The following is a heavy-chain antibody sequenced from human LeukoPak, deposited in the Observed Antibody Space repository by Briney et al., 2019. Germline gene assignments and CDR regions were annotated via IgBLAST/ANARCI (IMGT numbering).Heavy chain of an antibody. J-gene: IGHJ3*02. CDR2: INHSGST. D-gene: IGHD3-9*01. Sequence: SETLSLTCAVYGGSFSGYYWSWIRQPPGKGLEWIGEINHSGSTNYNPSLKSRVTISVDTSRNQFSLRLTSVTAADTAVYYCARAILSTVFRYFDWPFDAFDIWGQGTMVTVSS. CDR3: ARAILSTVFRYFDWPFDAFDI. CDR1: GGSFSGYY. V-gene: IGHV4-34*01.